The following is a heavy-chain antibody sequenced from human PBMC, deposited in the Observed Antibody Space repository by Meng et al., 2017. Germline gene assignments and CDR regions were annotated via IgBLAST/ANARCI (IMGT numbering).Heavy chain of an antibody. J-gene: IGHJ4*02. Sequence: GESLKISCAASGFTFSSYWMRWVRQAPGKGLEWVANIKQDGSEKYYVDSVKGRFTISRDNAKNSLYLQMDSLRAEDTAVYYCARTPTVTTYGYWGQGALVTVSS. D-gene: IGHD4-17*01. CDR1: GFTFSSYW. CDR2: IKQDGSEK. CDR3: ARTPTVTTYGY. V-gene: IGHV3-7*01.